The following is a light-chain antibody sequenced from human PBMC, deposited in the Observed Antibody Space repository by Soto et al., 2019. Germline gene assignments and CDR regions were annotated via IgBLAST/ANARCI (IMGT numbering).Light chain of an antibody. V-gene: IGKV3-15*01. CDR1: QSVSSN. CDR3: QQRRSWQVT. CDR2: GAS. Sequence: EIVMTRSPATLSVSPGERATLSCRASQSVSSNLAWYKQKPGQAPRVLSYGASTRATGIPDRFSGSGSETEFTLTISRLEPEDFAVYYCQQRRSWQVTFGQGTRLEIK. J-gene: IGKJ5*01.